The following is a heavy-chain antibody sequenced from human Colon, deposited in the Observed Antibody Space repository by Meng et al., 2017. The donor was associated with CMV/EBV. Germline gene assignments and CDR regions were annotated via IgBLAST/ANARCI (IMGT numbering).Heavy chain of an antibody. D-gene: IGHD1-1*01. CDR3: ARDFANGTTPTLGLRYYYYYGMDV. CDR1: GGTFSSYA. Sequence: SVKVSCKASGGTFSSYAISWVRQAPGQGLEWMGGIIPIFGTANYAQKFQGRVTITTDESTSTAYMELSSLRSEDTAVYYCARDFANGTTPTLGLRYYYYYGMDVWGQGTTVTVSS. CDR2: IIPIFGTA. V-gene: IGHV1-69*05. J-gene: IGHJ6*02.